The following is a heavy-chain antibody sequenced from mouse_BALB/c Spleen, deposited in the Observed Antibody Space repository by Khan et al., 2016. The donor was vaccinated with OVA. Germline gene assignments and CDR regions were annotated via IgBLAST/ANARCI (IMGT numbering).Heavy chain of an antibody. V-gene: IGHV1-7*01. CDR3: ARDRIDY. Sequence: QVQLKQSGAELVKPGASVKMSCTASGYTFTTYWMHWVKQRPGQGLEWIGYINPTSGFTDYTQKFKDKATITADKSSNTAYLQLSSLTSDDSAVYYCARDRIDYWGQGTTLTVSS. CDR1: GYTFTTYW. J-gene: IGHJ2*01. CDR2: INPTSGFT.